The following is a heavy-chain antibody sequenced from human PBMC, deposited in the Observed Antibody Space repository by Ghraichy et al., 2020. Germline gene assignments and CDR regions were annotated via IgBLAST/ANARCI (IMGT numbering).Heavy chain of an antibody. CDR1: GFTFSSYG. Sequence: GESLNISCAASGFTFSSYGMHWVRQAPGKGLEWVAFIRYDGSNKYYADSVKGRFTISRDNSKNTLYLQMNSLRAEDTAVYYCAKVYSSGWTRIFYYGMDVWGQGTTVTVSS. D-gene: IGHD6-19*01. CDR3: AKVYSSGWTRIFYYGMDV. J-gene: IGHJ6*02. CDR2: IRYDGSNK. V-gene: IGHV3-30*02.